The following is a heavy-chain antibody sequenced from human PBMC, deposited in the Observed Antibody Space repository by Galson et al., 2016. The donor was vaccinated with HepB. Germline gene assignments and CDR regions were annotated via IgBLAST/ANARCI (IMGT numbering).Heavy chain of an antibody. J-gene: IGHJ5*02. CDR3: ARRGNYGEYEFDP. CDR1: GYTFTRYY. Sequence: SVKVSCKASGYTFTRYYMHWVRQAPGQGLEWMGIINPSDGRTSYAQKFQGRVTMTRDTSTNTVYMELSSLLSEDTAVFYCARRGNYGEYEFDPWGQGTLVTVSS. V-gene: IGHV1-46*01. CDR2: INPSDGRT. D-gene: IGHD4-17*01.